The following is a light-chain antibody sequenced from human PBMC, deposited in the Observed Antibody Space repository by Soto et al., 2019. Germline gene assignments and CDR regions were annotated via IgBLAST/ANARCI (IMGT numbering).Light chain of an antibody. J-gene: IGKJ3*01. V-gene: IGKV1-9*01. CDR1: QGIANF. Sequence: IQLTQSPSSLSASVGDRVTISCRASQGIANFLAWYQQKPGKAPKLLIYGASTLQSGVPSRFSGSGSGTVFTLTSSSLHPEDFATYYCQQLNSFPIPFGPGTKVDIK. CDR2: GAS. CDR3: QQLNSFPIP.